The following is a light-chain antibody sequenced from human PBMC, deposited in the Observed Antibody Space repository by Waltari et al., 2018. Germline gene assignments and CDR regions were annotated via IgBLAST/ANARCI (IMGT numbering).Light chain of an antibody. CDR3: AAWDDSLSGVV. Sequence: QSVLTQPPSASGTPGQRVTISCSGRSSNIGSNYVYWYQQLPGTAPKLLIYRHNQRPSGVPDRFSGSKSGTSASLAISGLRSEDEADYYCAAWDDSLSGVVFGGGTKLTVL. CDR2: RHN. CDR1: SSNIGSNY. J-gene: IGLJ2*01. V-gene: IGLV1-47*01.